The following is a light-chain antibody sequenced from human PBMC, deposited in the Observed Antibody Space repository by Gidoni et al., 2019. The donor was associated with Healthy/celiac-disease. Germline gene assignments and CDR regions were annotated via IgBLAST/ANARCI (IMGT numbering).Light chain of an antibody. CDR3: QQLNSHPLP. CDR2: AAS. J-gene: IGKJ5*01. CDR1: QGISSY. V-gene: IGKV1-9*01. Sequence: IQLTQSPSSLSASVGDRVTITCRASQGISSYLAWYQQKPGKAPNLLIYAASTLQSGVPSRFSGSGSGTDFTLTISSLQPEDFATYYCQQLNSHPLPFGQGTRLEIK.